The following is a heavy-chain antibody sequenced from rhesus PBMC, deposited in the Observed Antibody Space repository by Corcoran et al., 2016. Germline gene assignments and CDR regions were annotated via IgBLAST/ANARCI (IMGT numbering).Heavy chain of an antibody. CDR3: TRAVGPDYGLDS. D-gene: IGHD5-24*01. CDR1: GYTFTSYY. CDR2: ITPRNGNT. V-gene: IGHV1S9*01. Sequence: QVQLVQSGAEVKKPGASVKRSCKASGYTFTSYYINWVRQAPGQVLEWRGWITPRNGNTGSAQKFQSRVTMTRDTSTSTAYMVLSSLRSEDTAVYYCTRAVGPDYGLDSWGQGVVVTVSS. J-gene: IGHJ6*01.